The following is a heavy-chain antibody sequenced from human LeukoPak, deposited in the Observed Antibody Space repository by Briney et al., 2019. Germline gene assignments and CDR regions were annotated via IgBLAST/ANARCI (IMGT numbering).Heavy chain of an antibody. V-gene: IGHV1-58*02. D-gene: IGHD5-18*01. Sequence: PVKVSCTPSGFSYATSAMQGVRQPRGHRLEGIGWVVVARGNTKLAQKLQERATLTRDMPTGTAYIELSSLRSEDAAVYYCAADRGYNYGPHGLDVCGQGATVTVSS. CDR2: VVVARGNT. J-gene: IGHJ6*02. CDR1: GFSYATSA. CDR3: AADRGYNYGPHGLDV.